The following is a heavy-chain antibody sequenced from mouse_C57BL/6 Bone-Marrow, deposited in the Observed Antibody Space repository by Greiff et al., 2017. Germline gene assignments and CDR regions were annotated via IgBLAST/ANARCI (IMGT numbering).Heavy chain of an antibody. V-gene: IGHV1-69*01. CDR1: GYTFTSYW. CDR2: IDPSDSYT. J-gene: IGHJ1*03. CDR3: ARDGAGLPSWYFDV. Sequence: QVQLQQPGAELVMPGASVKLSCKASGYTFTSYWMHWVKQRPGQGLEWIGEIDPSDSYTNYNQKFKGKFTLTVDKSSSTAYMQLSSLTSEDSAVYYCARDGAGLPSWYFDVWGTGTTVTVSS. D-gene: IGHD2-4*01.